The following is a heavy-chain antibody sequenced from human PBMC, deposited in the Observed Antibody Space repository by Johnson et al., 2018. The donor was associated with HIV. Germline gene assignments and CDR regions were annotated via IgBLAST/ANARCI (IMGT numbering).Heavy chain of an antibody. CDR2: ISFDGSNK. Sequence: QVQLVESGGGVVQPGRSLRLSCVASGFTFSSYPMHWVRQAPGKGLDWVAVISFDGSNKYYADSVKGRFTISRDNSKNTLYLQMNSLRAEDTAVYYCAREASIAARFAFDIWGQGTMVTVSS. V-gene: IGHV3-30*04. CDR3: AREASIAARFAFDI. CDR1: GFTFSSYP. J-gene: IGHJ3*02. D-gene: IGHD6-6*01.